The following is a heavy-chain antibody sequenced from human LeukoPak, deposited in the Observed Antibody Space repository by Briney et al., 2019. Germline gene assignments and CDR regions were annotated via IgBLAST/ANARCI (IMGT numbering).Heavy chain of an antibody. D-gene: IGHD6-19*01. CDR2: IYPSDSDT. J-gene: IGHJ4*02. V-gene: IGHV5-51*01. Sequence: GESLKISCKGSGYSFTSYWIGWVRQMPGKGLEWTGIIYPSDSDTRYSPSFQGQVTISADKSINTAYLQWSSLKASDTAMYYCARGPYTSGWSVDYWGQGTLVTVSS. CDR3: ARGPYTSGWSVDY. CDR1: GYSFTSYW.